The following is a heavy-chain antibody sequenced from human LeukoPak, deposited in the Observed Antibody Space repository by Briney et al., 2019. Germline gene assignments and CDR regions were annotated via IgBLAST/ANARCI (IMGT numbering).Heavy chain of an antibody. CDR2: IYYSGST. CDR3: ARDSSGYGLRAFDI. Sequence: HSETLSLTRTVSGGSISSYYWSWIRQPPGKGLEWIGYIYYSGSTNYNPSLKSRVTISVDTSKNQFSLKLSSVTAADTAVYYCARDSSGYGLRAFDIWGQGTMVTVSS. V-gene: IGHV4-59*01. CDR1: GGSISSYY. D-gene: IGHD3-22*01. J-gene: IGHJ3*02.